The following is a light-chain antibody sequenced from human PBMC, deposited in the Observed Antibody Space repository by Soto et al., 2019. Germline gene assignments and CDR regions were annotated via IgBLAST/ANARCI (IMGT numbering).Light chain of an antibody. CDR1: QSVSSN. CDR2: GAS. V-gene: IGKV3-15*01. Sequence: EIVLTQSPVTLSVSPGDRATLSCRASQSVSSNLAWYQHKPGQAPRLLIHGASIRATGIPARFSGSGSGTEFTLTISSLQSEDFAIYFCQQYHNWPPITFGPGTKVDIK. CDR3: QQYHNWPPIT. J-gene: IGKJ3*01.